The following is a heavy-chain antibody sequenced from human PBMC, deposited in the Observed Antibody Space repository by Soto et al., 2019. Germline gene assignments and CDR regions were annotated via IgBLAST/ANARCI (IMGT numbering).Heavy chain of an antibody. V-gene: IGHV3-23*01. CDR3: AKASIAAAGLGPVFDY. D-gene: IGHD6-13*01. CDR1: GFTFSSYA. Sequence: PGGSLRLSCAASGFTFSSYAMSWVRHAPGKGLEWVSAISGSGGSTYYADSVKGRFTISRDNSKNTLYLQMNSLRPEDTAVYYCAKASIAAAGLGPVFDYWGQGTLVTVS. J-gene: IGHJ4*02. CDR2: ISGSGGST.